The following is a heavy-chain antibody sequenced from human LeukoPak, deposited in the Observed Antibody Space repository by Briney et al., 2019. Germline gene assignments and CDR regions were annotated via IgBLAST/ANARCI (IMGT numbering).Heavy chain of an antibody. CDR2: INPNSGGS. D-gene: IGHD1-1*01. Sequence: EASVKVSCKASGYTFPANYMHWVRQAPGQGLECMGWINPNSGGSNCAQKFQGRVTITRETSIRTAYMELSRLSSDDTAVYYCARVQVSDDNWGFFDYWGEGTLVTVSS. V-gene: IGHV1-2*02. CDR1: GYTFPANY. J-gene: IGHJ4*02. CDR3: ARVQVSDDNWGFFDY.